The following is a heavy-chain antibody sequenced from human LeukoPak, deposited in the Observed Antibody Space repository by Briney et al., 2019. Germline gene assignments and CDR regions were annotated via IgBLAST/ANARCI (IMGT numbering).Heavy chain of an antibody. J-gene: IGHJ4*02. CDR1: GFTFSSYS. CDR3: AREWLVHQTYYYDSSGYWGFDY. Sequence: GGSLRLSCAASGFTFSSYSMNWVRQAPGKGLEWVSYINSSSSTIYYADSVKGRFTISRDNAKNSLYLQMNSLRDEDTAVYYCAREWLVHQTYYYDSSGYWGFDYWGQGTLVTVSS. CDR2: INSSSSTI. D-gene: IGHD3-22*01. V-gene: IGHV3-48*02.